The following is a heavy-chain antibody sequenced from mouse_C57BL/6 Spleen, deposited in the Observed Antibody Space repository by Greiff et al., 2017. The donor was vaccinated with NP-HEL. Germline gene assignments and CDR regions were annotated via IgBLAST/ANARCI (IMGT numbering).Heavy chain of an antibody. Sequence: QVQLQQPGAELVKPGASVKLSCKASGYTFTSYWMHWVKQRPGQGLEWIGMIHPNSGSNNYNEKFKSKATLTVDKSSSTAYMQLSSLTSEDSAVYYGARGDYDPRFAYWGQGTLVTVSA. CDR3: ARGDYDPRFAY. CDR2: IHPNSGSN. V-gene: IGHV1-64*01. CDR1: GYTFTSYW. J-gene: IGHJ3*01. D-gene: IGHD2-4*01.